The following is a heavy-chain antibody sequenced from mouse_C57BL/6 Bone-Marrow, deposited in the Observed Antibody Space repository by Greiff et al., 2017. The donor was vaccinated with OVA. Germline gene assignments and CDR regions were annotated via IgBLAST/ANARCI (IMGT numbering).Heavy chain of an antibody. CDR1: GYAFSSYW. V-gene: IGHV1-80*01. D-gene: IGHD1-1*02. Sequence: QVHVKQSGAELVKPGASVKISCKASGYAFSSYWMNWVKQRPGKGLEWIGQIYPGDGDTNYNGKFKGKATLTADKSSSTAYMQLSSLTSEDSAVYFCARYGFRAWFAYWGQGTLVTVSA. CDR2: IYPGDGDT. CDR3: ARYGFRAWFAY. J-gene: IGHJ3*01.